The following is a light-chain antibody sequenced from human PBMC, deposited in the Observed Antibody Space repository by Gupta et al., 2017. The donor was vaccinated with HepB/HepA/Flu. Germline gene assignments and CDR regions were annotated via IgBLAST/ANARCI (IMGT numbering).Light chain of an antibody. CDR2: AAS. CDR1: QSISIY. V-gene: IGKV1-39*01. Sequence: DIQLTPSPSSLSAPVGDRVTITCRASQSISIYLNWYQQRPGRAPKVLINAASSLQSGVPTRFTGSGSGTDFTLTISSLQPEDVATYYCQQSFSTPRTFGQGTRVEIE. J-gene: IGKJ1*01. CDR3: QQSFSTPRT.